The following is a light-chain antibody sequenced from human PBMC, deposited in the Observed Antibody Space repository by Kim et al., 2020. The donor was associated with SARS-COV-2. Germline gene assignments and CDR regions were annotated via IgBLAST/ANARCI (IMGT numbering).Light chain of an antibody. CDR3: QQAESFPWT. Sequence: DIQMTQSPSSVSASIGDRVTITCRASQGVSSSLAWYQQTPGKAPKLLIYGTSSLHSGVPSRFSGSGFGTGFALTITNLQPEDFATYYCQQAESFPWTFGQGTKVDIK. CDR1: QGVSSS. CDR2: GTS. J-gene: IGKJ1*01. V-gene: IGKV1-12*01.